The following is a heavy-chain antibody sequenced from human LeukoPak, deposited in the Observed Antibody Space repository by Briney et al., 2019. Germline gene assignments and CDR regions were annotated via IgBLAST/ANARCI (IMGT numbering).Heavy chain of an antibody. CDR1: GLTGSSNYVSSNY. CDR2: ISYDGSNK. D-gene: IGHD2-2*01. V-gene: IGHV3-30*18. CDR3: AKVKPGCSSTSCYLEVVGALDV. J-gene: IGHJ6*02. Sequence: PGGSLRLSCAASGLTGSSNYVSSNYMSWVRQAPGKGLEWVAVISYDGSNKYYADSVKGRFTISRDNSKNTLYLQMNSLRAEDTAVYYCAKVKPGCSSTSCYLEVVGALDVWGQGTTVTVSS.